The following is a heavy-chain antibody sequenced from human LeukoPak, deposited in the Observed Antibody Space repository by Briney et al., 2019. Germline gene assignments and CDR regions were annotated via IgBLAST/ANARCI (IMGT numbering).Heavy chain of an antibody. J-gene: IGHJ4*02. D-gene: IGHD3-22*01. Sequence: GGSLRLSCAASGFSFSSYWMSWVRQAPGKGLEWVANIKKDGSEKYYADSVKGRFTISRDNSRNTLYLQMNSLRAEDTAMYYCAKYDNSGRAGGYWGQGTLVTVSS. V-gene: IGHV3-7*02. CDR3: AKYDNSGRAGGY. CDR1: GFSFSSYW. CDR2: IKKDGSEK.